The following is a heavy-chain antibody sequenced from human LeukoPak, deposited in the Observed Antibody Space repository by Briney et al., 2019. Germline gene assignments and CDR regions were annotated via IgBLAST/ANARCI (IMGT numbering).Heavy chain of an antibody. Sequence: GRSLRLSCAASGFSFNTYAMHWFRQAPGKGLEWVAVISYDGSTKYYADSVKGRFTISRDNSQNTLYLQMNSLGAEDTAVYYCARRGGGYDFDYWGQGTLVTVSS. CDR1: GFSFNTYA. D-gene: IGHD5-12*01. CDR2: ISYDGSTK. V-gene: IGHV3-30-3*01. CDR3: ARRGGGYDFDY. J-gene: IGHJ4*02.